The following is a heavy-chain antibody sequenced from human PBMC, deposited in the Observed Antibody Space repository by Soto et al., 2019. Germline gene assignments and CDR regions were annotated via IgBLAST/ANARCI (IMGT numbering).Heavy chain of an antibody. CDR1: GGSISKFY. V-gene: IGHV4-4*07. Sequence: ASLALACNVSGGSISKFYWAWIRKTAGNGLEWMGRVYATGTTDYNPSLRSRVAMSVDISKKTFSLRLRSVTGADSGVYYCVRDGSKSLRDWFDPWGQGILVTVSS. CDR3: VRDGSKSLRDWFDP. J-gene: IGHJ5*02. CDR2: VYATGTT.